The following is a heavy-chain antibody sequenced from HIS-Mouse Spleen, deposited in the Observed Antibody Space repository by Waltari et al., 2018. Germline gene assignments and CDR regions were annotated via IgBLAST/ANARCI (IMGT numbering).Heavy chain of an antibody. CDR2: INPSSGGT. V-gene: IGHV1-2*02. Sequence: QVQLVQYGAEVKKPGASVKVSCKASGYTFTGYYMHWGRKDPGQGLEWMGWINPSSGGTNYGQEFQGRVTMPRDTSISTAYMELSRLRSDDTAVYYCARTGLLGIAAAGVDYWGQGTLVTVSS. J-gene: IGHJ4*02. CDR1: GYTFTGYY. D-gene: IGHD6-13*01. CDR3: ARTGLLGIAAAGVDY.